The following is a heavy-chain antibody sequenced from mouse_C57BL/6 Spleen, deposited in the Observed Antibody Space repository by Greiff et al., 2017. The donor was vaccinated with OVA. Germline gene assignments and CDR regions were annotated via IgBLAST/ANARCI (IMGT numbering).Heavy chain of an antibody. D-gene: IGHD2-4*01. J-gene: IGHJ4*01. CDR2: IYPGSGNT. CDR1: GYTFTDYY. CDR3: ARGNYDYDVGAMDY. Sequence: QVQLKESGAELVRPGASVKLSCKASGYTFTDYYINWVKQRPGQGLEWIARIYPGSGNTYYNEKFKGKATLTAEKSSSPAYMQLSSLTSEDSAVYFCARGNYDYDVGAMDYWGQGTSVTVSS. V-gene: IGHV1-76*01.